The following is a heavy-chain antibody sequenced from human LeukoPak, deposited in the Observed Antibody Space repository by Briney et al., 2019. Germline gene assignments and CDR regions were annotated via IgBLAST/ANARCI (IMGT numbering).Heavy chain of an antibody. CDR1: GGSISSYY. V-gene: IGHV4-4*07. D-gene: IGHD3-10*01. CDR3: ARGKYYYGSGTYYTRSYDWYFDL. Sequence: SETLSLTCTVSGGSISSYYWSWIRQPAGKGLEWIGRIYTSGSTNYNPSLKSRVSTSVDTSKNQFSLKLSSVTAADTAVYYCARGKYYYGSGTYYTRSYDWYFDLWGRGTLVTVSS. J-gene: IGHJ2*01. CDR2: IYTSGST.